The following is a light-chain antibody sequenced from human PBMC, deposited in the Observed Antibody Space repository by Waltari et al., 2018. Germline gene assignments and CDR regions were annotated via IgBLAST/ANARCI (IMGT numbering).Light chain of an antibody. CDR3: QHYVRLPVT. J-gene: IGKJ1*01. CDR2: DAS. V-gene: IGKV3-20*01. CDR1: QSFSRA. Sequence: EIVLTQSPGNLSLSPGERATLSCRASQSFSRALAWYQSKPGQAPRLLIYDASTRAIGIPDRFSGGGSGTDFSLTISRLEPEDFAVYYCQHYVRLPVTFGQGTTVEIK.